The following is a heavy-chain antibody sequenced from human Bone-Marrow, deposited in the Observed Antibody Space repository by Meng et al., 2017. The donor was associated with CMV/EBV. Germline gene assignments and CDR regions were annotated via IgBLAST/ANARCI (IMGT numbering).Heavy chain of an antibody. CDR1: GFTFSSYS. J-gene: IGHJ4*02. Sequence: GSLRLSCAASGFTFSSYSMNWVRQAPGKGLEWIGEINHSGSTNYNPSLKSRVTISVDTSKNQFSLKLSSVTAADTAVYYCARGVIINDYWGQGTLVTVSS. V-gene: IGHV4-34*01. CDR2: INHSGST. D-gene: IGHD3-22*01. CDR3: ARGVIINDY.